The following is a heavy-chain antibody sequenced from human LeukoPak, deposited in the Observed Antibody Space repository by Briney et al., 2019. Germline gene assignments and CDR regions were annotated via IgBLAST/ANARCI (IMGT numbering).Heavy chain of an antibody. Sequence: GGSLRVSCAVSGFTFSGFWMSWSRQAPGKGLEWVASINSDGSEGYYADVVKGRFTISRDNAKNSLYLQINSPRAEDTAVYYCARSSYSSSSSVWGQGTMVTVSS. CDR3: ARSSYSSSSSV. V-gene: IGHV3-7*03. D-gene: IGHD6-6*01. CDR2: INSDGSEG. J-gene: IGHJ3*01. CDR1: GFTFSGFW.